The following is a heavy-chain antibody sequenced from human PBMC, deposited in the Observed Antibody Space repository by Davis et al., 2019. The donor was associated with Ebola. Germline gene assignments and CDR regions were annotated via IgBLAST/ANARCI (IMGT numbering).Heavy chain of an antibody. J-gene: IGHJ4*02. D-gene: IGHD5-12*01. V-gene: IGHV1-69*13. CDR1: GGTFSSYA. CDR2: IIPIFGTA. CDR3: AMYLYSGYVDFDY. Sequence: SVKVSCKASGGTFSSYAISWVRQAPGQGLEWMGGIIPIFGTANYAQKFQGRVTITADESTSTAYMELSSLRSEDTAVYYCAMYLYSGYVDFDYWGQGTLVTVSS.